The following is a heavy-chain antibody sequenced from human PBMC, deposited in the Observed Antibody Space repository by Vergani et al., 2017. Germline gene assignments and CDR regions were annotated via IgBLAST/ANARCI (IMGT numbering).Heavy chain of an antibody. V-gene: IGHV2-5*02. CDR2: VFWDDDK. D-gene: IGHD2-15*01. Sequence: QITLKESGPTLVNPTQPLTLTCTFSGLPLTTRGAAVGWIRPPPGKALEWLAIVFWDDDKRYSPSLRNRVTITRDTSRNQVALTMTNIDPMDTATYYCTHGPGCSVSNGYDDYWSEGSLVTVSS. CDR1: GLPLTTRGAA. CDR3: THGPGCSVSNGYDDY. J-gene: IGHJ4*02.